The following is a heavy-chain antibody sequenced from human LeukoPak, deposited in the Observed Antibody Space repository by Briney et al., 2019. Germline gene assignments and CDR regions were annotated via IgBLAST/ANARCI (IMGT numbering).Heavy chain of an antibody. Sequence: PGGSLRLSCAASGFTFSSYWMSWVRQAPGKGLEWAANIKQDGREKYYVDSVKGRFTISRDNAKNSLYLQMNSLRADDTAVYYCARGSAAAGTYWFDPWGQGTLVTVTS. V-gene: IGHV3-7*01. CDR1: GFTFSSYW. J-gene: IGHJ5*02. CDR2: IKQDGREK. CDR3: ARGSAAAGTYWFDP. D-gene: IGHD6-13*01.